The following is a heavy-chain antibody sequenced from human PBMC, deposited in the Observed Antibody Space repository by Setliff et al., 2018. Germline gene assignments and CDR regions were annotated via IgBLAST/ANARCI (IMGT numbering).Heavy chain of an antibody. CDR2: INLNTGDI. CDR3: TRAAREVVVPPSQKRNDY. CDR1: GFSFSDYL. Sequence: ASVKVSCKASGFSFSDYLMNWMRQTPDQRLEWMGRINLNTGDIFYAQEFQGRVTLTRDASISTAYMELTGLRYDDTAMYYCTRAAREVVVPPSQKRNDYWGQGTLVTVSS. J-gene: IGHJ4*02. D-gene: IGHD2-2*01. V-gene: IGHV1-2*02.